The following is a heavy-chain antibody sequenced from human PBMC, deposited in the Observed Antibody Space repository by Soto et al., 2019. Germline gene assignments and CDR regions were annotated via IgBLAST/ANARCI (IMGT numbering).Heavy chain of an antibody. Sequence: PSETLSLTCTVSGGSISSYYWSWIRQPPGKGLEWIGYIYYSGSTNYNPSLKSRVTISVDTSKNQFSLKLSSVTAADTAVYYCARLHSVDGPDYWGQGTLVTVSS. V-gene: IGHV4-59*08. CDR2: IYYSGST. J-gene: IGHJ4*02. CDR3: ARLHSVDGPDY. CDR1: GGSISSYY. D-gene: IGHD2-21*01.